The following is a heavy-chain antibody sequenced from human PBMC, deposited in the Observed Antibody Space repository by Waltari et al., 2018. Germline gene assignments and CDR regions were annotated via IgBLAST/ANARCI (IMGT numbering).Heavy chain of an antibody. D-gene: IGHD6-19*01. CDR2: IIPIFGTA. J-gene: IGHJ4*02. CDR1: GGTFSSSA. CDR3: ARGQWLPTGHFDY. V-gene: IGHV1-69*08. Sequence: QVHLVQSGAEGKKPGSSVKVYCKASGGTFSSSAISWLRPGPGQGLGWMGRIIPIFGTANYAQKVQGRVTITADKSTSTAYMELSSLRSEDTAVYYCARGQWLPTGHFDYWGQGTLVTVSS.